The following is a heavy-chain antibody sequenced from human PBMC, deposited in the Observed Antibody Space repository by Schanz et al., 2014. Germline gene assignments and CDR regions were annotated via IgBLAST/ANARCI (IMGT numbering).Heavy chain of an antibody. D-gene: IGHD6-19*01. V-gene: IGHV1-8*02. J-gene: IGHJ4*02. CDR2: MNPNSGNT. CDR3: ARGGYSSGWYDRDIAHFDY. CDR1: GYTTFTDYY. Sequence: VQLEQSGAEVKKPGASVKVSCKASGYTTFTDYYIHWVRQATGQGLEWMGWMNPNSGNTGYAQKFQGRVTMTRDTSTSTVYMELSSLRSDDTAVYYCARGGYSSGWYDRDIAHFDYWGQGTLXTVSS.